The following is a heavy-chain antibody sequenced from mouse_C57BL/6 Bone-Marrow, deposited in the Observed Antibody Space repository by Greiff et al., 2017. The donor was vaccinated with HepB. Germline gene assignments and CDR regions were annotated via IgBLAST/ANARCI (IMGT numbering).Heavy chain of an antibody. J-gene: IGHJ4*01. CDR2: IYPGDGDT. V-gene: IGHV1-82*01. CDR1: GYAFSSSW. D-gene: IGHD6-1*01. Sequence: VMLVESGPELVKPGASVKISCKASGYAFSSSWMNGVKQRPGKGLEWIGRIYPGDGDTKYNGKFKGKATLTADKSSSTAYMQLSSLTSEDSAVYFCARWAALVAMDYWGQGTSVTVSS. CDR3: ARWAALVAMDY.